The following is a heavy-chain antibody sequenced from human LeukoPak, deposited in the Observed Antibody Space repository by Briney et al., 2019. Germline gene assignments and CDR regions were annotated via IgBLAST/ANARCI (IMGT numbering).Heavy chain of an antibody. J-gene: IGHJ3*02. V-gene: IGHV3-23*01. Sequence: GGSLSLSCAPSGFTLSSLAISWVRQAPGNGLEWVSAISGSGGSTYYADAVKGRFTISSNNSKNTLYLQMNGLGAEDTAVYYCAKDLIFREPGGAFDIWGKGTMVTVSS. CDR1: GFTLSSLA. CDR2: ISGSGGST. D-gene: IGHD1-26*01. CDR3: AKDLIFREPGGAFDI.